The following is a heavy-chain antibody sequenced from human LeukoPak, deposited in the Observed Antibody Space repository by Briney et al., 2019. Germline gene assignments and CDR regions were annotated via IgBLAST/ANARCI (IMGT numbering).Heavy chain of an antibody. CDR2: ISYDGNNK. CDR1: GFTFSNYA. CDR3: VRKFDTSGYYFWFDP. Sequence: PGGSLRLSCAASGFTFSNYAMHWVRQAPGKGLEWVAGISYDGNNKHYADSVKGRFTISRDSSKNTVNLQMNSLRAEDTAVYYCVRKFDTSGYYFWFDPWGQGTLVTVSS. V-gene: IGHV3-30-3*01. D-gene: IGHD3-22*01. J-gene: IGHJ5*02.